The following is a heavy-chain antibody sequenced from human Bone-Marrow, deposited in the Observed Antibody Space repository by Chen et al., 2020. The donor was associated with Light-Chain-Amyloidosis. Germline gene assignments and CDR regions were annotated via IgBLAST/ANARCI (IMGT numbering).Heavy chain of an antibody. Sequence: EVQLEQSGPEVKKPGESLKISCKGSGYTFPNYWIGWVRQMPGKGLEWMGVIYPDDSDARYSPSFEGPVTISADKPITTAYQQRRSLKASDTAMYYCARRRDGYNFDYWGQGTLVTVPS. CDR1: GYTFPNYW. D-gene: IGHD5-12*01. CDR2: IYPDDSDA. J-gene: IGHJ4*02. CDR3: ARRRDGYNFDY. V-gene: IGHV5-51*01.